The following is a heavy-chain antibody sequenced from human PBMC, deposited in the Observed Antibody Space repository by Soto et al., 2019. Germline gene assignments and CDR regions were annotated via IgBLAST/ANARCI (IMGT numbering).Heavy chain of an antibody. D-gene: IGHD4-4*01. J-gene: IGHJ6*02. V-gene: IGHV4-30-4*01. CDR3: ARDRGGEVTSLYGMDV. Sequence: SETLSLTCTVSGGSISSGDYYWSWIRQPPGKGLEWIGYIYYSGSTYYNPSLKSRVTISVDTSKNQFSLKLSSVTAADTAVYYCARDRGGEVTSLYGMDVWGQGTTVTVSS. CDR2: IYYSGST. CDR1: GGSISSGDYY.